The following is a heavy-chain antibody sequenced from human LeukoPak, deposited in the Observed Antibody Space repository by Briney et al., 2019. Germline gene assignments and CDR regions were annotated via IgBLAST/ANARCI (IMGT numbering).Heavy chain of an antibody. V-gene: IGHV1-69*13. CDR2: IIPIFGTA. CDR1: GGTFSSYA. Sequence: ASVKVSCKASGGTFSSYAISWVRQAPGQGLEWMGGIIPIFGTANYAQKFQGRVTITADESTSTAYMELSSLRSEDTAVYYCASRGRGGVDTAMVPAPPDYWGQGTLVTVSS. CDR3: ASRGRGGVDTAMVPAPPDY. D-gene: IGHD5-18*01. J-gene: IGHJ4*02.